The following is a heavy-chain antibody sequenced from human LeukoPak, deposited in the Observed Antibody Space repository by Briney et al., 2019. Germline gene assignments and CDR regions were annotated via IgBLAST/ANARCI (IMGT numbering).Heavy chain of an antibody. D-gene: IGHD3-10*01. CDR2: IKQDGSEK. V-gene: IGHV3-7*01. CDR1: GFTFTSYW. Sequence: GGSLRLSCAASGFTFTSYWMNWVRQAPGKGLEWVANIKQDGSEKYYVDSLKGRFTISRDNAKNSLFLRMNSLRAEDTAVYYCARGLIVRGVIVGNLFDSWGQGTLVTVSS. J-gene: IGHJ4*02. CDR3: ARGLIVRGVIVGNLFDS.